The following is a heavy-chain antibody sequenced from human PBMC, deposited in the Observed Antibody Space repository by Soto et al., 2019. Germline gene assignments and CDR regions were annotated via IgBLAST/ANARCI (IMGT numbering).Heavy chain of an antibody. CDR1: GFTFSSYA. CDR2: ISYDGSNK. CDR3: ARVPNPRDRYCSSTSCMGGIDY. D-gene: IGHD2-2*01. V-gene: IGHV3-30-3*01. J-gene: IGHJ4*02. Sequence: HPGGSLRLSCAASGFTFSSYAMHWVRQAPGKGLEWVAVISYDGSNKYYADSVKGRFTISRDNSKNTLYLQMNSLRAEDTAVYYCARVPNPRDRYCSSTSCMGGIDYWGQGTLVTVSS.